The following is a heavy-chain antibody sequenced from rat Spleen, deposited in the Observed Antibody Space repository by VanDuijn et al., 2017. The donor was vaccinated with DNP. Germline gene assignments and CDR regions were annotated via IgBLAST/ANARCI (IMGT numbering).Heavy chain of an antibody. CDR2: IIYDSSDS. D-gene: IGHD1-2*01. Sequence: EVQLVESGGGLVQPGSSLRLSCIVSGFSFSDYNMAWVRQAPKKGLEWVATIIYDSSDSYYGDSVKGRFIVSRDNARNTLYLQMDSLRSEDTATYYCSTADYSSYWGQGTLVTVSS. CDR3: STADYSSY. CDR1: GFSFSDYN. V-gene: IGHV5S10*01. J-gene: IGHJ3*01.